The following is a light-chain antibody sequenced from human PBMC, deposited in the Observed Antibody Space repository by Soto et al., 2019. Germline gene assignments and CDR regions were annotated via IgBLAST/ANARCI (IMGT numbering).Light chain of an antibody. Sequence: QLVLTQSPSASASLGAAVNLTYTLSSGHTSYAIAGHQQQPERGPRFLMRLNTDRSHTKGDGIPDRFSGSSSGADRYLTISRLQSEDEADYYCPSWGTGFQVFGGGTKLTVL. CDR1: SGHTSYA. J-gene: IGLJ3*02. V-gene: IGLV4-69*01. CDR2: LNTDRSH. CDR3: PSWGTGFQV.